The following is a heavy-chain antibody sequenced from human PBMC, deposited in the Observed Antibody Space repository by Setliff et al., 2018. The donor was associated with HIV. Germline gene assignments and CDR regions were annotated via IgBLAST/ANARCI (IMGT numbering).Heavy chain of an antibody. CDR1: GVSIPTNY. Sequence: ETLSLTCNISGVSIPTNYWNWIRQPAGKGLEWIGRIYTTGGTNYNPALKSRVTMSIDTSKNQISLKLNSVTAADTATYYCARSNPGITAGLLAYWGPGTLVTVS. CDR2: IYTTGGT. J-gene: IGHJ4*02. D-gene: IGHD6-13*01. CDR3: ARSNPGITAGLLAY. V-gene: IGHV4-4*07.